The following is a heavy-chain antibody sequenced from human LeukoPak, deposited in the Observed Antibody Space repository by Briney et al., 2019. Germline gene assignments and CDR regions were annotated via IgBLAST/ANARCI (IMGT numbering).Heavy chain of an antibody. CDR3: ARGFFDYGDSFDY. CDR2: IYHSGST. J-gene: IGHJ4*02. D-gene: IGHD4-17*01. V-gene: IGHV4-30-2*01. CDR1: GGSISSGGYS. Sequence: PSETLSLTCAVSGGSISSGGYSWSWIRQPPGKGLEWIGYIYHSGSTYYNPSLKSRVTISVDRSKNQFSLKLSSVTAADTAVYYCARGFFDYGDSFDYWGLGTLVTVSS.